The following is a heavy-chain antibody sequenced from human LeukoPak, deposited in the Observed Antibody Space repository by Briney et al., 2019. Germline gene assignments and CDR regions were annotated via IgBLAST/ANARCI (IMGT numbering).Heavy chain of an antibody. CDR3: ARVSGSSGPFDY. Sequence: SVKVSCKASGGTFSSYAISWVRQAPGQGLEWMGGTIPIFGTANYAQKFQGRVTITTDESTSTAYMELSSLRSEDTAVYYCARVSGSSGPFDYWGQGTLVTVSS. CDR2: TIPIFGTA. V-gene: IGHV1-69*05. CDR1: GGTFSSYA. D-gene: IGHD3-22*01. J-gene: IGHJ4*02.